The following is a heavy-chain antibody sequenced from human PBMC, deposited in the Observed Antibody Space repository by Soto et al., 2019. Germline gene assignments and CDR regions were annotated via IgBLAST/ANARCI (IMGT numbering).Heavy chain of an antibody. CDR1: GGTLSSYA. CDR2: IIPIFGTA. D-gene: IGHD6-19*01. Sequence: SVKVSCKASGGTLSSYAISWVRQAPRQGLEWMGGIIPIFGTANYAQKFQGRVTITADESTSTAYMELSSLRSEDTAVYYCARAVAGDPYYYYGMDVWGQGTTVTVSS. J-gene: IGHJ6*02. CDR3: ARAVAGDPYYYYGMDV. V-gene: IGHV1-69*13.